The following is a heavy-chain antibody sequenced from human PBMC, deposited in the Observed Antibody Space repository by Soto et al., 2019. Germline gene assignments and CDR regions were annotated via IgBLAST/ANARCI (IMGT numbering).Heavy chain of an antibody. Sequence: GGSLRLSCAASGFTFSSYGMHWVRQAPGKGLEWVAVISYDGSNKYYADSVKGRFTISRDNSKNTLYLQMNSLRAEDTAVYYCAKDQSVATIEGNGMDVWGQGTTVTVSS. CDR3: AKDQSVATIEGNGMDV. D-gene: IGHD5-12*01. J-gene: IGHJ6*02. CDR2: ISYDGSNK. V-gene: IGHV3-30*18. CDR1: GFTFSSYG.